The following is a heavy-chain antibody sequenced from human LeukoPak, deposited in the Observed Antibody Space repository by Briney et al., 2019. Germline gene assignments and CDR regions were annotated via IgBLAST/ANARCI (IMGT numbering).Heavy chain of an antibody. J-gene: IGHJ4*02. D-gene: IGHD3-22*01. CDR1: GYTVTSYG. CDR3: ARAWYYYDSSGRQYFDY. CDR2: ISAYNGNT. Sequence: VASVKVSCKASGYTVTSYGISWVRQAPGQGLEWMGGISAYNGNTNYAQKLQGRVTMTTDTSTSTAYMELRSLRSDDTAVYYCARAWYYYDSSGRQYFDYWGQGTLVTVSS. V-gene: IGHV1-18*01.